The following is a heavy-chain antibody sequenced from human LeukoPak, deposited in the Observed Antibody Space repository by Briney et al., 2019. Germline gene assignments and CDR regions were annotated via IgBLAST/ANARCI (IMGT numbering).Heavy chain of an antibody. D-gene: IGHD6-13*01. CDR3: AKLIAASGTRWFDP. CDR2: ISGSGGNT. J-gene: IGHJ5*02. CDR1: GFTFSSYA. Sequence: GGSLRLSCAASGFTFSSYAMSWVRQAPGKGLEWVSAISGSGGNTYYADCVKGRFTISGDNSKNTLSLQMDSLRAEDTAVYYCAKLIAASGTRWFDPWGQGTLVTVSS. V-gene: IGHV3-23*01.